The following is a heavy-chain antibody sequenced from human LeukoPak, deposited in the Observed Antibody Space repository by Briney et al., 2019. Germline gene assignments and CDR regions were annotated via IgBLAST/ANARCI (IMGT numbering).Heavy chain of an antibody. CDR3: ARDLDGDGYDANWFDP. CDR1: GGSIGSYY. D-gene: IGHD5-12*01. J-gene: IGHJ5*02. V-gene: IGHV4-4*07. CDR2: IYTSGST. Sequence: SETLSLTCTVSGGSIGSYYWSWIRQPAGKGLEWIGRIYTSGSTNYNPSLKSRVTMSVDTSKNQFSLKLSSVTAADTAVYYCARDLDGDGYDANWFDPWGQGTLVTVSS.